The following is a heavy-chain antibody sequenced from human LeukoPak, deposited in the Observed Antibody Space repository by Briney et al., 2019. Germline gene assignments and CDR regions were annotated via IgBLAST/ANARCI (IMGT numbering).Heavy chain of an antibody. J-gene: IGHJ4*02. D-gene: IGHD6-19*01. CDR2: INPNSGGT. CDR3: AREGIAVAGTVDY. V-gene: IGHV1-2*02. CDR1: GYTFTGDY. Sequence: GASVKVSCKTSGYTFTGDYMHWVRQAPGQGLEWMGWINPNSGGTNYAQKFQGRVTMTRDTSISTAYMELSRLRSDDTAVYYCAREGIAVAGTVDYWGQGTLVTVSS.